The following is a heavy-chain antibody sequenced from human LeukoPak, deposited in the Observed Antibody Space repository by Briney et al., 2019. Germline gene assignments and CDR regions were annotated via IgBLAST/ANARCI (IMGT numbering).Heavy chain of an antibody. CDR3: ARDLQLDVLRFLEWLPYGMDV. CDR2: IYSGGAT. Sequence: PGGSLRLSCAASGFTVSSNYMSWVRQAPGKGLEWVSVIYSGGATHYADSVKGRFTISRDNSKNTLYLQMNSLRAEDTAVYYCARDLQLDVLRFLEWLPYGMDVWGQGTTVTVSS. V-gene: IGHV3-53*01. CDR1: GFTVSSNY. J-gene: IGHJ6*02. D-gene: IGHD3-3*01.